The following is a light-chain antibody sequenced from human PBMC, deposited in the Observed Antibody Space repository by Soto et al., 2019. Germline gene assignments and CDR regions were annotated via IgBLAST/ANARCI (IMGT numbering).Light chain of an antibody. V-gene: IGKV3-11*01. J-gene: IGKJ1*01. CDR3: QLYGSSPKT. Sequence: EIVLTQSPATLSLSPGGRATLSCRASQSVSTFLAWYQLKPGQAPRLLIYDASNRASGIPARFSGSGSGTDFTLTISRLEPEDFAVYYCQLYGSSPKTFGQGTKVDI. CDR2: DAS. CDR1: QSVSTF.